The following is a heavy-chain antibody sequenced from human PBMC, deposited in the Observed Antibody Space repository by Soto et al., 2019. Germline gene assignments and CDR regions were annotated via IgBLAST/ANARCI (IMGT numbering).Heavy chain of an antibody. Sequence: QVQLVESGGGVVQPGRSLRLSCAASGFTFSSYGMHWVRQAPGKGLEWVAVISYDGSNKYYADSVKGRFTISRDNSKNTLYQKRNSLRAEDTAVYYVANDRGGGIPMLFQAYGMAVGGQGPTATVSS. CDR1: GFTFSSYG. CDR2: ISYDGSNK. J-gene: IGHJ6*02. V-gene: IGHV3-30*18. D-gene: IGHD3-10*02. CDR3: ANDRGGGIPMLFQAYGMAV.